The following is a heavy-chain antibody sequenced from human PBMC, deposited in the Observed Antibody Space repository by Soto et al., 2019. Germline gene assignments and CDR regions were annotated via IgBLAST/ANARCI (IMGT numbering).Heavy chain of an antibody. D-gene: IGHD4-17*01. CDR2: IWYDGSNK. CDR1: GFTFSSYG. J-gene: IGHJ4*02. CDR3: ARDRSNYGDLSYFDY. Sequence: QVQLVESGGGVVRPGRSLRLSCAASGFTFSSYGMHWVRQAPGKGLEWVAVIWYDGSNKYYADSVKGRFTISRDNSKNTLYLQMNSLRAEDTAVYYCARDRSNYGDLSYFDYWGQGTLVTVSS. V-gene: IGHV3-33*01.